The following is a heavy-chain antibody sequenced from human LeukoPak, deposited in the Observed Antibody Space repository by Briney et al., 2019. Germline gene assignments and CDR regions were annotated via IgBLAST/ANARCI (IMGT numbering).Heavy chain of an antibody. J-gene: IGHJ3*01. D-gene: IGHD3-22*01. V-gene: IGHV3-30*02. CDR2: IRYDGSNK. CDR3: AKDGDYYDSSGSFISP. CDR1: GFTFSSYG. Sequence: GGSLRLSCAASGFTFSSYGMHWVRQAPGKGLEWVAFIRYDGSNKYYADSVKGRFTISRDNSKNTVYLQMNSLRAEDTAVYYCAKDGDYYDSSGSFISPWGQGTMVTVSS.